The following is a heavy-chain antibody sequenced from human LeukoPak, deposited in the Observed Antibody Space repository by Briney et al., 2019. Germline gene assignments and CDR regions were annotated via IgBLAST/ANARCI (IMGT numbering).Heavy chain of an antibody. D-gene: IGHD4-17*01. CDR2: IYSGGST. CDR1: GFTVGSNY. J-gene: IGHJ3*02. Sequence: GGSLRLSCAASGFTVGSNYMSWVRQAPGKGLEWVSVIYSGGSTYYADSVKGRFTISRDNSKNTLYLQMNSLRAEDTAVYYCARLRAWGAFDIWGQGTMVTVSS. CDR3: ARLRAWGAFDI. V-gene: IGHV3-66*02.